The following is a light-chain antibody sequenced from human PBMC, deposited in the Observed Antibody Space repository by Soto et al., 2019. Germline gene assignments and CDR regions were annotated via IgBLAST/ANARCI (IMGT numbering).Light chain of an antibody. V-gene: IGKV1-12*01. CDR1: QGISSL. J-gene: IGKJ4*01. CDR3: QQANSFPLT. Sequence: DIQMTQSPSSVSASVGDRVTITCRASQGISSLLAWYQQKPGKAPNLLIHTASSLQSGVPSRFSGSRSATDFTLTISSLQPEDFATYYCQQANSFPLTFGGGTKVEIK. CDR2: TAS.